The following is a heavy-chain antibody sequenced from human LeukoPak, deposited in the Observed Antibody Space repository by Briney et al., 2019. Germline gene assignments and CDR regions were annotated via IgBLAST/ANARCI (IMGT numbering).Heavy chain of an antibody. J-gene: IGHJ4*02. D-gene: IGHD4-23*01. V-gene: IGHV1-2*02. Sequence: ASVKVSCKASGYTFTGYYMHWVRQAPGQVLEWMGWINPNSGGTNYAQKFQGRVTMTRDTSISTAYMELSRLRSDDTAVYYCARRKGDYGGNPIVYWGQGTLVTVSS. CDR1: GYTFTGYY. CDR2: INPNSGGT. CDR3: ARRKGDYGGNPIVY.